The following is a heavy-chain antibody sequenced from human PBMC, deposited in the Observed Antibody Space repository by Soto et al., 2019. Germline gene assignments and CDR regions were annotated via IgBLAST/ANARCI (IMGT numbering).Heavy chain of an antibody. CDR1: GYNFIAYY. CDR3: AKYCGGDCRHFDA. Sequence: QVQLVQSGAEVKKPGSSVKLSCKASGYNFIAYYIYWVRQAPGQGPEWMGMINPSSGATNYAQKFKGRVTVTRDTSTSTAYLELSSLRSEDAAVYYCAKYCGGDCRHFDAWGQGTLVTVS. CDR2: INPSSGAT. J-gene: IGHJ4*02. V-gene: IGHV1-46*01. D-gene: IGHD2-21*02.